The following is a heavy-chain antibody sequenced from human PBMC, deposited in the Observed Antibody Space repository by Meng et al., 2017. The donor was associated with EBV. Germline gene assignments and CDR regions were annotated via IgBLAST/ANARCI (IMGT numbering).Heavy chain of an antibody. D-gene: IGHD3-10*01. CDR1: GGTFRSDA. J-gene: IGHJ4*02. V-gene: IGHV1-69*01. Sequence: QVQLLQAGAEVKKPCSSVKVSCRTSGGTFRSDAVSWVRQAPGQGLEWMGGLIPMVGAPHYAQKFQGRVTIIADESTSTHSMELNSLRSEDTAMYYCASESGRGFTPDYWGQGTLVTVSS. CDR3: ASESGRGFTPDY. CDR2: LIPMVGAP.